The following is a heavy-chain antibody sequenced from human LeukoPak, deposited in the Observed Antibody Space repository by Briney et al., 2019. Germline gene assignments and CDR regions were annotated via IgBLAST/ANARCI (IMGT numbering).Heavy chain of an antibody. CDR1: GYTFTSYY. CDR2: INPSGGST. V-gene: IGHV1-46*01. J-gene: IGHJ4*02. CDR3: ARAVVGATRGIDY. Sequence: ASVKVSCKASGYTFTSYYMHWVRQAPGQGLEWMGIINPSGGSTSYAQKFQGRVTMTRDTSTSTVYMELSSLRSDGTAVYYCARAVVGATRGIDYWGQGTLVTVSS. D-gene: IGHD1-26*01.